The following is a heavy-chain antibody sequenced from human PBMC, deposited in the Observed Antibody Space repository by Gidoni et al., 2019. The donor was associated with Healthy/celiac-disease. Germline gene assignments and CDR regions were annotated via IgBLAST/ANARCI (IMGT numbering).Heavy chain of an antibody. CDR2: IKQDGSEK. Sequence: EVQLVESGGGLVQPGGSLRLSCAASGFTFTSYWMSWVRQAPGKGLEWVANIKQDGSEKYYVDSVKGRFTISRDNAKNSLYLQMNSLRAEDTAVYYCARHKYLYDSSGSFDYWGQGTLVTVSS. V-gene: IGHV3-7*01. CDR3: ARHKYLYDSSGSFDY. J-gene: IGHJ4*02. CDR1: GFTFTSYW. D-gene: IGHD3-22*01.